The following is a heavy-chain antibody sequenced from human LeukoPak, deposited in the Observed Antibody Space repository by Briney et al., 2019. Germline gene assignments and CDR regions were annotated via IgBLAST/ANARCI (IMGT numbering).Heavy chain of an antibody. CDR1: GGSISSYY. V-gene: IGHV4-59*01. D-gene: IGHD6-19*01. CDR2: IYYSGST. CDR3: ARSRYSSGWCFDY. Sequence: SETLSLTCTVSGGSISSYYWSWIRQPPGKGLEWIGYIYYSGSTNYNPSLKSRVTISVDTSKNQFSLKLSSVTVADTAVYYCARSRYSSGWCFDYWGQGTLVTVSS. J-gene: IGHJ4*02.